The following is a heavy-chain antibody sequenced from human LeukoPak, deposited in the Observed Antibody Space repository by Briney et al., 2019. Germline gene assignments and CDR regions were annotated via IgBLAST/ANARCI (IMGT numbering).Heavy chain of an antibody. J-gene: IGHJ4*02. CDR3: ARGNYDSSGYYVPGGYYFDY. Sequence: AGGSLRLSCAASGFTFDDYGMSWVRQAPGKGLEWVSGINWNGGSTGYADSVKGRFTISRDNAKNSLYLQMNSLRAEDTALYYCARGNYDSSGYYVPGGYYFDYWGQGTLVTVSS. D-gene: IGHD3-22*01. CDR1: GFTFDDYG. CDR2: INWNGGST. V-gene: IGHV3-20*04.